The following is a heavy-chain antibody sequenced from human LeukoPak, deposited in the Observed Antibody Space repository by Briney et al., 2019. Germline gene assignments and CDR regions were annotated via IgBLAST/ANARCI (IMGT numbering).Heavy chain of an antibody. Sequence: GGCLRLSCAASGFTLSSNYMSCVRHAPGKGLEWVSVICSGGSTYYADSVKGRFTISRHNSKNTLYLQMNSLRAEDTAVYYCARARGRDGYNQLDYWGQGTLVTVSS. CDR2: ICSGGST. V-gene: IGHV3-53*04. J-gene: IGHJ4*02. D-gene: IGHD5-24*01. CDR1: GFTLSSNY. CDR3: ARARGRDGYNQLDY.